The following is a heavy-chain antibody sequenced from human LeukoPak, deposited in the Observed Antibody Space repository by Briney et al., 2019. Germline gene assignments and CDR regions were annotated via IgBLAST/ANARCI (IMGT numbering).Heavy chain of an antibody. J-gene: IGHJ6*02. CDR2: ISTTGSTV. CDR1: GFSSGRYE. Sequence: GGSLRLSCAASGFSSGRYEMNWVRQAPGKGLEWVSYISTTGSTVYYADSVEGRSTMSRDNAKDLLYLQMNSLRAEDAAVYYCAKDFPHYYESSHGMDAWGQGTTVTVSS. V-gene: IGHV3-48*03. CDR3: AKDFPHYYESSHGMDA. D-gene: IGHD3-22*01.